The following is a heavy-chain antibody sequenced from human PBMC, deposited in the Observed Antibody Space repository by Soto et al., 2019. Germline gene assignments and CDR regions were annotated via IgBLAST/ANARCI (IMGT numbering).Heavy chain of an antibody. J-gene: IGHJ4*02. V-gene: IGHV3-21*01. CDR1: GFTFSSYS. D-gene: IGHD6-6*01. CDR2: ISSSSSYI. Sequence: GGSLRLSCAASGFTFSSYSMNWVRQAPGKGLEWVSSISSSSSYIYYADSVKGRFTISRDNAKNSLYLQMNSLRAEDTAVYYCALNRVWSSSSGGDYWGQGTLVTVSS. CDR3: ALNRVWSSSSGGDY.